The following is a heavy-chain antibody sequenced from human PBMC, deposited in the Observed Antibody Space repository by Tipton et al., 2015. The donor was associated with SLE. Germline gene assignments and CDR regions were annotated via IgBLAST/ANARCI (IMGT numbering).Heavy chain of an antibody. CDR3: ARDPRILRDVDAFDI. J-gene: IGHJ3*02. D-gene: IGHD2-15*01. V-gene: IGHV4-61*02. Sequence: TLSLTCTVSGGSISSGSYYWSWIRQPAGKGLEWIGFLYTSGSNYNPSLKSRVTISVDTSKNQFSLKLSSVTAADTAVYYCARDPRILRDVDAFDIWGQGTMVTVSS. CDR1: GGSISSGSYY. CDR2: LYTSGS.